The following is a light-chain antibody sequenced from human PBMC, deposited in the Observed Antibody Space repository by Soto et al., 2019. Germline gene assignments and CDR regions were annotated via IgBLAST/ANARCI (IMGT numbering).Light chain of an antibody. Sequence: EIVLTQSPGTLSLSPGERATLSCRASQTVSSSYLAWYQQKPGQAPRLLIYGASSRATGIPDRFSGSGSGTDFSLTISRLEPEDFAVYYCHQYGGSPTWTFGQGTKVEN. J-gene: IGKJ1*01. CDR3: HQYGGSPTWT. V-gene: IGKV3-20*01. CDR2: GAS. CDR1: QTVSSSY.